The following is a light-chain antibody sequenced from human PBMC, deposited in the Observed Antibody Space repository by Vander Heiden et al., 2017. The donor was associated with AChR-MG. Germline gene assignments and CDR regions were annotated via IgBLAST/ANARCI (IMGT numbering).Light chain of an antibody. CDR3: QQYDSFPWT. CDR1: QNIGSW. J-gene: IGKJ1*01. Sequence: DIQLTQSPSTMSASVGDRVIITCRASQNIGSWLAWYQQKPGKAPKLLIYGASRLKSGVPSRFSGSGSGAEFTLTISSLQPDDFATCCQQYDSFPWTFGQGTKVEIK. V-gene: IGKV1-5*01. CDR2: GAS.